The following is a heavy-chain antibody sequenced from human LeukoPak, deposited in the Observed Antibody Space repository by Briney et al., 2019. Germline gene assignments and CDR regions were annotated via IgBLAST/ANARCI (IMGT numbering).Heavy chain of an antibody. CDR2: INPNSGGT. D-gene: IGHD3-10*01. J-gene: IGHJ4*02. V-gene: IGHV1-2*02. CDR1: GYTFTGYY. CDR3: ARVNVLLWFGESGDLSFDY. Sequence: GASVKVSCKASGYTFTGYYMHWVRQAPGQGLEWMGWINPNSGGTNYAQKFQGRVTMTRDTSISTAYMELSRLRSDDTAVYYCARVNVLLWFGESGDLSFDYWGQGTLVTVSS.